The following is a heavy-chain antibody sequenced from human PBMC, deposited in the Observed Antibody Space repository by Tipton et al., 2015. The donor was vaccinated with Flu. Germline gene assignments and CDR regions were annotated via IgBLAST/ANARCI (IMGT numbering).Heavy chain of an antibody. J-gene: IGHJ3*02. CDR1: GFTFSSYG. CDR3: ARSRGYGDCFNGVCHSFDI. CDR2: IWYDGSNK. V-gene: IGHV3-33*01. D-gene: IGHD2-8*01. Sequence: QVQLVQSGGGVVQPGRSLRLSCAASGFTFSSYGMHWVRQAPGKGLEWVAVIWYDGSNKYYVDSVKGRFTISRDKSKNTLSLQTNSLRAEDTAVYYCARSRGYGDCFNGVCHSFDIWGQGTMVTVSS.